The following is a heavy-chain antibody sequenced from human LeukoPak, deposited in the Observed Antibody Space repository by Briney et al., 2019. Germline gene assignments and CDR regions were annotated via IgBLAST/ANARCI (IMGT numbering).Heavy chain of an antibody. Sequence: SETLSLTCTVSGGSISSYYWNWIRHSAGRGLEWIGRFYTGGSTNYNPSLKSRVTMSVDTSKNQFSLKLTSVIAADTAVYYCARDALDSSGWFYHGMDVWGQGTTVTVSS. J-gene: IGHJ6*02. CDR2: FYTGGST. CDR1: GGSISSYY. D-gene: IGHD6-19*01. V-gene: IGHV4-4*07. CDR3: ARDALDSSGWFYHGMDV.